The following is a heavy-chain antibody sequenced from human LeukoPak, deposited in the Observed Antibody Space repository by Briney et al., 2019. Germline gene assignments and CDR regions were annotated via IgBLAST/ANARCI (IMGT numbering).Heavy chain of an antibody. J-gene: IGHJ4*02. CDR3: ARGRDCTTGVCYPYFDF. Sequence: PGGSLRLSCAASGFTFSSYAMHWVRQAPGKGLEYVSVISSIGGSTYYANSVKGRFTISRDNSKNTLYLQMGSLRAEDMAVYYCARGRDCTTGVCYPYFDFGGQGTLVTVSS. CDR1: GFTFSSYA. V-gene: IGHV3-64*01. D-gene: IGHD2-8*01. CDR2: ISSIGGST.